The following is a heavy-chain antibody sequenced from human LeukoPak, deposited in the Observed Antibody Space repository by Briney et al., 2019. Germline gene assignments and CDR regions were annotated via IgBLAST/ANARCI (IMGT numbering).Heavy chain of an antibody. V-gene: IGHV3-21*01. CDR3: ARDPSEGYGDYGYYCYGMDV. CDR2: ISSSSSYI. D-gene: IGHD4-17*01. J-gene: IGHJ6*02. Sequence: GGSLRLSCAASGFTFSSYSMNWVRQAPGRGLEWVSSISSSSSYIYYADSVKGRFTISRDNAKNSLYLQMNSLRAEDTAVYYCARDPSEGYGDYGYYCYGMDVWGQGTTVTVSS. CDR1: GFTFSSYS.